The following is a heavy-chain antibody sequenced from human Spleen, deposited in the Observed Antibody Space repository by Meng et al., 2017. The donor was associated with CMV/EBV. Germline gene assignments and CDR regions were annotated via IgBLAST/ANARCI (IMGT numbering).Heavy chain of an antibody. Sequence: GESLKISCAASGFTFSDYSMSWIRQAPGKGLEWFSYINNKGNTKYYADSVKGRFTISRDNAKKSLYLQMNSLRAEDTAIYYCARNYEFWSGYLMDVWGQGTTVTVSS. V-gene: IGHV3-11*01. CDR3: ARNYEFWSGYLMDV. J-gene: IGHJ6*02. CDR1: GFTFSDYS. D-gene: IGHD3-3*01. CDR2: INNKGNTK.